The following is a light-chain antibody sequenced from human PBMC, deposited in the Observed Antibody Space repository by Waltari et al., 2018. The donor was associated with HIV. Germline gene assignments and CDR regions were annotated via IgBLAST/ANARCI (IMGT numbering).Light chain of an antibody. CDR2: LGS. CDR3: MQALQTPRT. Sequence: DIVMTQSPLSLPVTPGEPASISCRSSQSLLHSNGYKYLDWYLQKPGQSPQLLIYLGSVRASGVPDRFSGSGSGTDFTLKINRVEAEDVGIYYCMQALQTPRTFGQGTKVEIK. CDR1: QSLLHSNGYKY. J-gene: IGKJ1*01. V-gene: IGKV2-28*01.